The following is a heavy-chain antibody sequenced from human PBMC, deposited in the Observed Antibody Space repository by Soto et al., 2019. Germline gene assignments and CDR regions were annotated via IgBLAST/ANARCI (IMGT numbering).Heavy chain of an antibody. CDR3: ARFFSPPPIKDAFDI. CDR1: GGTFSSYA. V-gene: IGHV1-69*13. J-gene: IGHJ3*02. CDR2: IIPIFGTA. Sequence: SVKVSCKASGGTFSSYAISWVRQPPGQGLEWMGGIIPIFGTANYAQKFQGRVTITADESTSTAYMELSSLRSEDPVVYFCARFFSPPPIKDAFDIWGQGTMVTVSS.